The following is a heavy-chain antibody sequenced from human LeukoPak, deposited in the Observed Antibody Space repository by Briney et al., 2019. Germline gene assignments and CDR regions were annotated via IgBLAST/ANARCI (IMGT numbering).Heavy chain of an antibody. CDR2: MNPNSGNT. D-gene: IGHD3-16*01. Sequence: GASVTVSCTASGYTFTSYDINWVRQATGQGLEWMGWMNPNSGNTGYAQKFQGRVTMTRNTSISTAYMELSSLRSEDTAVHYCARVWVDGLDVWGQGTTVTVSS. CDR3: ARVWVDGLDV. CDR1: GYTFTSYD. J-gene: IGHJ6*02. V-gene: IGHV1-8*01.